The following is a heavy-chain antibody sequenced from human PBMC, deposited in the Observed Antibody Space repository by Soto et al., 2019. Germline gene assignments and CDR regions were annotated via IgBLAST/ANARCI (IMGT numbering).Heavy chain of an antibody. CDR2: ISGDGVHT. CDR1: GFTFSRYW. J-gene: IGHJ4*02. D-gene: IGHD3-16*01. CDR3: ARLGFVGEGDF. Sequence: EVQLAESGGGLIQPGGSLRLSCATSGFTFSRYWIHWVRQAPGEGLVWVSRISGDGVHTDYAESVKGRFTVSRDIAKSTGYLQMNNLRAEDTAIYYCARLGFVGEGDFWRQGSLVTVSS. V-gene: IGHV3-74*01.